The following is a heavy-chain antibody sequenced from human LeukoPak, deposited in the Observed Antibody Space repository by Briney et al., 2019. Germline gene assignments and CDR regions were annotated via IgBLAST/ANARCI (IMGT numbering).Heavy chain of an antibody. J-gene: IGHJ3*02. Sequence: GASVKVSCKASGYTFTNYYIHWVRQAPGQGLEWMGLINPSGGNTNYAQNFQGRVTMTRDTSTSTVYMGLRSLRSDDTAVYYCARRVRILTGYDAFDIWGQGTMVTVSS. V-gene: IGHV1-46*01. D-gene: IGHD3-9*01. CDR3: ARRVRILTGYDAFDI. CDR1: GYTFTNYY. CDR2: INPSGGNT.